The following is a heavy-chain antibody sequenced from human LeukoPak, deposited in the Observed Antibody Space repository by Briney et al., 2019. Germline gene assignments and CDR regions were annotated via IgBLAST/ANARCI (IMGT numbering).Heavy chain of an antibody. CDR1: GFTFSSYG. D-gene: IGHD5-12*01. CDR2: ISYDGSNK. CDR3: AKGARANYYFDY. V-gene: IGHV3-30*18. Sequence: PGGPLRLSCAASGFTFSSYGMHWVRQAPGKGLEWVAVISYDGSNKYYADSVKGRFTISRDNSKNTLYLQMNSLRAEDTAVYYCAKGARANYYFDYWGQGTLVTVSS. J-gene: IGHJ4*02.